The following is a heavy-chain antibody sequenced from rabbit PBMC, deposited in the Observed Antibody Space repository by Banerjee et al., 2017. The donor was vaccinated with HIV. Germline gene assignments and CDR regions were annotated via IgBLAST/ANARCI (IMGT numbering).Heavy chain of an antibody. D-gene: IGHD4-2*01. CDR3: ARAGFAGFGHDL. CDR2: IVTGDGNT. J-gene: IGHJ4*01. CDR1: GFSFSNNY. Sequence: QEQLVESGGGLVQPGGSLTLSCKASGFSFSNNYWMSWVRQAPGKGLEWIGCIVTGDGNTYYASWAKGRFTITRSTSLNTVTLQLNSLTAADTATYFCARAGFAGFGHDLWGQGTLVTVS. V-gene: IGHV1S47*01.